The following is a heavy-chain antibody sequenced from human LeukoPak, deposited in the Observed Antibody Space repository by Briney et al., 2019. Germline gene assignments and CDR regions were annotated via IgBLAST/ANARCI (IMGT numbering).Heavy chain of an antibody. J-gene: IGHJ3*02. CDR1: GGSFSGYY. CDR2: INHSGST. Sequence: SETLSLTCAVYGGSFSGYYWSWIRQPPGKGLEWIGEINHSGSTNYNPSLKSRVTISVDTSKNQFSLKLSSVTAADTAVYYCARDNYILTGYYNAFDIWGQGTLVTVSS. V-gene: IGHV4-34*01. CDR3: ARDNYILTGYYNAFDI. D-gene: IGHD3-9*01.